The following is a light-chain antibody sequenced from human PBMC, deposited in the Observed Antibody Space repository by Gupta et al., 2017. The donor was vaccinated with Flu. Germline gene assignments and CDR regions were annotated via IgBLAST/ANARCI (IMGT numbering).Light chain of an antibody. Sequence: SVLAQPPSDSGTPGQRATISCSGSRSNIGSNSVNWYQQVPGTAPKLLIYGNNQRPSGVPDRFSGSKSGTSASLAISGLQSEVEADYYCAACDDSLNGHYVFGTGTKVTAL. J-gene: IGLJ1*01. CDR3: AACDDSLNGHYV. V-gene: IGLV1-44*01. CDR2: GNN. CDR1: RSNIGSNS.